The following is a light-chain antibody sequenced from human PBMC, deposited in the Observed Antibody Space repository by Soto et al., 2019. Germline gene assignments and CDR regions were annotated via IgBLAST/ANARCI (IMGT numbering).Light chain of an antibody. J-gene: IGLJ2*01. CDR1: GSNIGSNT. CDR2: SDN. V-gene: IGLV1-44*01. Sequence: QLVLTQPPSASGTPGQRVTISCSGSGSNIGSNTVTWYQQLPGTAPKLLIHSDNERPSGVPDRFSGAKSGTSASLVISGLQSDDEADFYCAAWDDSLNGPVFGGGTQLTVL. CDR3: AAWDDSLNGPV.